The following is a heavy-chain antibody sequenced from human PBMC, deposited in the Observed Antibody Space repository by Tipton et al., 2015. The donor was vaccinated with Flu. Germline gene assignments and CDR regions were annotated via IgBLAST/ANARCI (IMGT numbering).Heavy chain of an antibody. CDR3: ARDLKWSSAYYNPFGY. CDR2: MYYSGST. V-gene: IGHV4-59*01. D-gene: IGHD3-22*01. CDR1: GYSISSYY. Sequence: TLSLTCTVSGYSISSYYWSWIRQPPGKGLEWIGYMYYSGSTKYNPSLKSRVTISIDTSKNQFSLKLTSVTAADTAVYYCARDLKWSSAYYNPFGYWGQGTLVTVSS. J-gene: IGHJ4*02.